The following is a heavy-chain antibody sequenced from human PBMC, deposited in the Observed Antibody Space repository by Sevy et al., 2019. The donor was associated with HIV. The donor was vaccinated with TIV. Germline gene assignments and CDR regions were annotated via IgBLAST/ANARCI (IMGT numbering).Heavy chain of an antibody. CDR3: AREGWAEGATSPIDWFDP. Sequence: GGSLRLSCAASGFTFSSYSMNWVRQAPGKGLEWVSSISSSSSDIYYANSVKGRFTISRDNAKNSLYLQMNSLRAEDTAVYYCAREGWAEGATSPIDWFDPWGQGTQVTVSS. J-gene: IGHJ5*02. CDR2: ISSSSSDI. D-gene: IGHD1-26*01. V-gene: IGHV3-21*01. CDR1: GFTFSSYS.